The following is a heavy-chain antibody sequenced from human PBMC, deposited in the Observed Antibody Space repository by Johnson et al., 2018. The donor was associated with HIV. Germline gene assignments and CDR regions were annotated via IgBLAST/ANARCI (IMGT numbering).Heavy chain of an antibody. Sequence: QVQLVESGGGVVQPGGSLRLSCAASGFTFSNYGMHCVSQAPGKGLEWVAFIRYDGSHTYYADSVKGRFTISRDNSKNTLSLQMSSLRAEDTAVYYCAKVADPYCGGDCYSWLFAFDFWGHGTMVTVSS. CDR1: GFTFSNYG. J-gene: IGHJ3*01. V-gene: IGHV3-30*02. D-gene: IGHD2-21*02. CDR2: IRYDGSHT. CDR3: AKVADPYCGGDCYSWLFAFDF.